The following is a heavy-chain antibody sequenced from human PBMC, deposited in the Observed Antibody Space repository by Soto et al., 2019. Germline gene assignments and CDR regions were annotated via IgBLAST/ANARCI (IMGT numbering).Heavy chain of an antibody. CDR2: IYYSGST. Sequence: ASETLSLTCTVSGGSISSGGYYWSWIRQHPGKGLEWIGYIYYSGSTYYNPSLKSRVTISVDTSKNQFSLKLSSVTAADTAVYFCARDRSRRYFFAFWGQGTLDIVSS. J-gene: IGHJ4*02. CDR1: GGSISSGGYY. D-gene: IGHD3-16*02. CDR3: ARDRSRRYFFAF. V-gene: IGHV4-31*03.